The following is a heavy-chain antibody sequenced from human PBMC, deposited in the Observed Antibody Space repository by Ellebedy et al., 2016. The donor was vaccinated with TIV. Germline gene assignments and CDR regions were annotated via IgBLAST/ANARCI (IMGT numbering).Heavy chain of an antibody. Sequence: GGSLRLSXAASGSTFSSYSMNWVRQAPGKGLEWVSSISSSSSYIYYADSVKGRFTISRDNAKNSLYLQMNSLRAEDTAVYYCARSIEYSSGWSVFDYWGQGTLVTVSS. J-gene: IGHJ4*02. V-gene: IGHV3-21*01. CDR2: ISSSSSYI. CDR1: GSTFSSYS. CDR3: ARSIEYSSGWSVFDY. D-gene: IGHD6-19*01.